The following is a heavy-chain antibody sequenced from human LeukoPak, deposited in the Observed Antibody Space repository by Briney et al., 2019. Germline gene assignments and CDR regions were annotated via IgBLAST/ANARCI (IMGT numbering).Heavy chain of an antibody. CDR3: ASFWWLATLPIDY. CDR2: INHSGST. V-gene: IGHV4-34*01. D-gene: IGHD5-12*01. J-gene: IGHJ4*02. CDR1: GGSFSGYY. Sequence: SETLSLTCAVYGGSFSGYYWSWIRQPPGKGLEWIGEINHSGSTNYNPSLKSRVTISVDTSKNQFSLKLSSVTAADTAVYYCASFWWLATLPIDYWGQGTLVTVSS.